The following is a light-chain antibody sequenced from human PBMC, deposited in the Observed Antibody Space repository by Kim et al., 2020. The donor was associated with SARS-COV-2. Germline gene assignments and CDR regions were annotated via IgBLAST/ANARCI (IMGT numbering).Light chain of an antibody. CDR3: QHYGSSPT. Sequence: LYPGERATPSCRASQSVSSTYLAWYQQKPGQAPRLLMYGASSRATGIPDRFSGSGSGTDFTLTISRLEPEDFAVFYCQHYGSSPTFGPGTKVDIK. CDR2: GAS. V-gene: IGKV3-20*01. CDR1: QSVSSTY. J-gene: IGKJ3*01.